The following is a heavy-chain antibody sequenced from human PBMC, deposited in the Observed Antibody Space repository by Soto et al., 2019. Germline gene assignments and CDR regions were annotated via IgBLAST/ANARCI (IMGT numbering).Heavy chain of an antibody. CDR3: AREVYYYYGMDV. CDR1: GGSISSYY. Sequence: QVQLQESGPGLVKPSETLSLTCTVSGGSISSYYWSWIRQPPGKGLEWIGYIYYSGSTNYNPSLKSRVTISVDTSKNQFSLKLNSVTAADTAVYYCAREVYYYYGMDVWGQGTTVTVSS. J-gene: IGHJ6*02. CDR2: IYYSGST. V-gene: IGHV4-59*01.